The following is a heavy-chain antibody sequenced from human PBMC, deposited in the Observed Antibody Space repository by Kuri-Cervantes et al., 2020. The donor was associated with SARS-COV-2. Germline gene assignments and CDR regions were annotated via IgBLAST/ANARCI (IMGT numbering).Heavy chain of an antibody. D-gene: IGHD2-21*01. CDR1: GFTFSSYA. Sequence: GGSLRLSCAASGFTFSSYAMSWVRQAPGKGLEWVSAISGSGGSTYYADSVKGRFTISRDNAKNSLYLQMNSLRAEDTAVYYCAGDHYYYYYMDVWGKGTTVTVSS. V-gene: IGHV3-23*01. CDR2: ISGSGGST. J-gene: IGHJ6*03. CDR3: AGDHYYYYYMDV.